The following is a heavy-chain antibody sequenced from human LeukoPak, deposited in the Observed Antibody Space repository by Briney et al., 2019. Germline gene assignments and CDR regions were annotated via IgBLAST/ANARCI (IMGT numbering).Heavy chain of an antibody. D-gene: IGHD3-10*01. J-gene: IGHJ4*02. V-gene: IGHV4-59*01. CDR2: IYYSGSN. CDR1: SGSISSYY. Sequence: PSETLSLTCTVSSGSISSYYWSWIRQPPGKGLEWIGYIYYSGSNNYNASLKSRVTISVDTSKNQFSLKLSSVTAADTAVYYCARVSPIYGSSDYWGQGTLVTVSS. CDR3: ARVSPIYGSSDY.